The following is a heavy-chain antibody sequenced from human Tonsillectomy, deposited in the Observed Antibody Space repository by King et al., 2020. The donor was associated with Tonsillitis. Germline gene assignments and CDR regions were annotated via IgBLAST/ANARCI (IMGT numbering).Heavy chain of an antibody. CDR1: GFTFSSYG. Sequence: QLVQSGGGVVQPGRSLRLSCAASGFTFSSYGMHWVRQAPGKGLEWVAVIWYDGSNKYYADSVKGRFTISRDNSKNTLYLQMNSLRAEDTAVYYCARDGPQEGSRLWFGERDVWGKGTTVTVSS. CDR3: ARDGPQEGSRLWFGERDV. CDR2: IWYDGSNK. V-gene: IGHV3-33*08. D-gene: IGHD3-10*01. J-gene: IGHJ6*04.